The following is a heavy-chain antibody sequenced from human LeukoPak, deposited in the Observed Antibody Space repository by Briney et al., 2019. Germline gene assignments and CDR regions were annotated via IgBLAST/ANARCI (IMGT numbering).Heavy chain of an antibody. CDR2: IYYSGST. J-gene: IGHJ4*02. D-gene: IGHD5-24*01. CDR1: GASLNGHY. V-gene: IGHV4-59*11. CDR3: ARDRDGYKY. Sequence: SETLSLTCAVYGASLNGHYWSWIRQPPGKGLEWIGYIYYSGSTNYNPSLKSRVTISVDTSKNQFSLKLSSVTAADTAVYYCARDRDGYKYWGQGTLVTVSS.